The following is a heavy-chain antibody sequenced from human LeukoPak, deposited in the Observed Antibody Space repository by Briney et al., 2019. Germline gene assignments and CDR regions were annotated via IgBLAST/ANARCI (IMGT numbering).Heavy chain of an antibody. Sequence: TGGSLRLSCAASGFTFSSYAMSWVRQAPGKGLEWVSAISGSGGSTYYADSVKGRFTISKDNSKNTLYLQMNSLRAEDTAVCYCAKDRRSYGRTRIAWGQGTLVTVSS. CDR2: ISGSGGST. CDR1: GFTFSSYA. J-gene: IGHJ5*02. CDR3: AKDRRSYGRTRIA. D-gene: IGHD5-18*01. V-gene: IGHV3-23*01.